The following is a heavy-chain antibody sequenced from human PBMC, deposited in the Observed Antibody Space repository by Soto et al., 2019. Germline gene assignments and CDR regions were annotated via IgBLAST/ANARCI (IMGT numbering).Heavy chain of an antibody. CDR3: ARYEAARFYYGMDV. D-gene: IGHD6-6*01. Sequence: SETLSLTCPVAGGSISSSSYYWGWIRQPPGKGLEWIGSIYYSGSTYYNPSLKSRVTISVDTSKNQFSLKLSSVTAADTAVYYCARYEAARFYYGMDVWGQGTTVTVS. V-gene: IGHV4-39*01. J-gene: IGHJ6*02. CDR2: IYYSGST. CDR1: GGSISSSSYY.